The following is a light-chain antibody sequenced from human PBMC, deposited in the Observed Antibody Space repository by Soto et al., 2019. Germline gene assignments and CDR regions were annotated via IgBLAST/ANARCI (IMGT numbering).Light chain of an antibody. J-gene: IGKJ1*01. V-gene: IGKV4-1*01. Sequence: DIVMTQSPASLAVSLCERATSNFKSSDIVLYSSNNKNYLAWYQQKPGQPPKLLIYWASTRESGVPDRFSGSGSGTDFTLTISSLQAEDVAVYYCQQYYSTPWTFGQGTKVDNK. CDR1: DIVLYSSNNKNY. CDR2: WAS. CDR3: QQYYSTPWT.